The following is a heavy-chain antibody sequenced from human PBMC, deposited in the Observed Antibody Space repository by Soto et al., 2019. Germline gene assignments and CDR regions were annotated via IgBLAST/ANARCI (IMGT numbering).Heavy chain of an antibody. V-gene: IGHV4-31*03. Sequence: QVQLQESGPGLVKPSQTLSLTCTVSGGSISSGGYYWGWIRQHPGKGLEWIGYIYYSGSTYYNPSLKSRVTISVDTSKNQFSLKLSSVTAADTAVYYCARDLSNRLGGDYAMDVWGQGTTVTVSS. J-gene: IGHJ6*02. D-gene: IGHD3-16*01. CDR3: ARDLSNRLGGDYAMDV. CDR2: IYYSGST. CDR1: GGSISSGGYY.